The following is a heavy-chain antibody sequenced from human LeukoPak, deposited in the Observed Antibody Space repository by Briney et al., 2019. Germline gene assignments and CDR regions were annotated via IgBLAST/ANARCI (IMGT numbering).Heavy chain of an antibody. Sequence: GASVKVSCKASGYTFTGYYMHWVRQAPGQGLEWMGWINPNSGGTNYAQKFQGRVTITRDTSISTAYMELSRLRSDDTAVYYCARGTLAYCGGDCLAAGYWGQGTLVTVSS. J-gene: IGHJ4*02. CDR3: ARGTLAYCGGDCLAAGY. CDR2: INPNSGGT. D-gene: IGHD2-21*02. CDR1: GYTFTGYY. V-gene: IGHV1-2*02.